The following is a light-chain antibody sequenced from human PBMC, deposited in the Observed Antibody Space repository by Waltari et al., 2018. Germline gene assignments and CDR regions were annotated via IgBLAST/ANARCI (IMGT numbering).Light chain of an antibody. V-gene: IGKV4-1*01. CDR3: QQYYSTPYT. J-gene: IGKJ2*01. CDR2: WAS. Sequence: DIVMIQSPDSLAVSLSERATINCKSSQSVLYSSNNKNYLAWYQQKPGQPPKLLIYWASTRESGVPDRFSGSGSGTDFTLTISSLQAEDVAVYYCQQYYSTPYTFGQGTKLEIK. CDR1: QSVLYSSNNKNY.